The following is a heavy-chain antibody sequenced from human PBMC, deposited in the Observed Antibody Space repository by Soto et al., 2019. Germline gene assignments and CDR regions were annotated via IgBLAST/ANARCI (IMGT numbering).Heavy chain of an antibody. D-gene: IGHD1-20*01. CDR3: VRTVAITGYYGLDV. J-gene: IGHJ6*02. CDR1: GFTFSSYG. Sequence: QVHLVESGGGVVQPGKSLRLSCAASGFTFSSYGMHWVRQTPGKGLEWVAVISYDGSHKFYEDSVKGRFTISRDNAQNTLYLELTSLRSDDTGVFYCVRTVAITGYYGLDVWGPGTTVTVSS. V-gene: IGHV3-30*03. CDR2: ISYDGSHK.